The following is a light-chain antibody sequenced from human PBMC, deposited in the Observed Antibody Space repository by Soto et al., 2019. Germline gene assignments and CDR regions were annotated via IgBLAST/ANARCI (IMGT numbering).Light chain of an antibody. Sequence: QSALTQPPSASGSPGQSVTISCAGTSSDVGAYNYVSWYQQHPGKAPKMMIYEVTKRPSGVPDRFSGSKSSNTASLTVSGLQVEDEADYYCSSHGGTKVVFVGRTKLAVL. CDR1: SSDVGAYNY. CDR2: EVT. CDR3: SSHGGTKVV. J-gene: IGLJ2*01. V-gene: IGLV2-8*01.